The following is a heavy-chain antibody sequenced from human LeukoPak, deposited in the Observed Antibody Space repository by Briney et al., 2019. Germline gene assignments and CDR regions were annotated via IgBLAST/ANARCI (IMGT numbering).Heavy chain of an antibody. V-gene: IGHV3-7*03. J-gene: IGHJ3*02. CDR3: ARVSTTVTTHDAFDI. D-gene: IGHD4-17*01. CDR1: GFTFSSYW. CDR2: IKQDGSEK. Sequence: PGGSLRLSCAASGFTFSSYWMSWVRQAPGKGLEWVANIKQDGSEKYYVDSVKGRFTISRDNAKNSLYLQMNSLRAEDTAVYYCARVSTTVTTHDAFDIWGQGTMVTVSS.